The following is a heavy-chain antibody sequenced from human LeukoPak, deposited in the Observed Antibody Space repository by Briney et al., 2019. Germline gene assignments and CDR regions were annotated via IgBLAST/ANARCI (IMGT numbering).Heavy chain of an antibody. D-gene: IGHD5-18*01. Sequence: GGSLRLSCAASGFTFTTYRMHWVRQAPGKGLVWVSHINSDGSITSYADSVKGRFTISRDNAKNTLYLQMNSLRAEDTAAYYCARDAVDTANAVWGQGTTVTVSS. CDR3: ARDAVDTANAV. V-gene: IGHV3-74*01. CDR2: INSDGSIT. J-gene: IGHJ6*02. CDR1: GFTFTTYR.